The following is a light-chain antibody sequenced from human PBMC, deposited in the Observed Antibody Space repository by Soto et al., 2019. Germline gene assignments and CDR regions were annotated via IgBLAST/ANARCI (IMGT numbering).Light chain of an antibody. CDR3: QQYGSSPWT. Sequence: EIVLTQSPGTLSFSPGERATLSCRASQSVGSNYLAWYQQKPGQAPRLLIYGASSRATGIPDRFSGSGSGTDFTLTISRLEPEDFAVYYCQQYGSSPWTFGQGTKVEIK. CDR2: GAS. V-gene: IGKV3-20*01. CDR1: QSVGSNY. J-gene: IGKJ1*01.